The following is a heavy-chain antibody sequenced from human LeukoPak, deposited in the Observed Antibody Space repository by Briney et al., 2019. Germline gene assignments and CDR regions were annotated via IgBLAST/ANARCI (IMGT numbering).Heavy chain of an antibody. CDR1: GGSISNYY. Sequence: SETLSLTCTVSGGSISNYYWSWIRQPPGKGLEWIGYIYYSGSTNYNPSLKSRVTISVDKSKNQFSLKLSSVTAADTAVYYCARDRTNGLFEYWGQGTLVTVSS. V-gene: IGHV4-59*12. J-gene: IGHJ4*02. CDR2: IYYSGST. D-gene: IGHD2-8*01. CDR3: ARDRTNGLFEY.